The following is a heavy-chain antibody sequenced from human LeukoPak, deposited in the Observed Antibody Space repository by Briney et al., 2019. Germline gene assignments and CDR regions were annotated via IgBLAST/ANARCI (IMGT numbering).Heavy chain of an antibody. CDR3: AKIGAAARRTPNPRWFDP. CDR1: GYAFTSYD. D-gene: IGHD6-6*01. CDR2: MNPNSGNT. Sequence: ASVKVSCKASGYAFTSYDINWVRQATGQGLEWLGWMNPNSGNTGYAQKFQGRVSMTWNTSISTAYMELSSLKSEDTAVYYCAKIGAAARRTPNPRWFDPWGQGTLVTVSS. J-gene: IGHJ5*02. V-gene: IGHV1-8*01.